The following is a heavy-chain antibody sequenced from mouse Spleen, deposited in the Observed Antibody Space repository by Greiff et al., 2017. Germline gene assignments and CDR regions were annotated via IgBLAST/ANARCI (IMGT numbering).Heavy chain of an antibody. CDR3: ARRGYYGNYLAWFAY. D-gene: IGHD2-1*01. CDR2: INPNNGGT. Sequence: VQLQQSGPELVKPGASVKIPCKASGYTFTDYNMDWVKQSHGKSLEWIGDINPNNGGTIYNQKFKGKATLTVDKSSSTAYMELRSLTSEDTAVYYCARRGYYGNYLAWFAYWGQGTLVTVSA. V-gene: IGHV1-18*01. J-gene: IGHJ3*01. CDR1: GYTFTDYN.